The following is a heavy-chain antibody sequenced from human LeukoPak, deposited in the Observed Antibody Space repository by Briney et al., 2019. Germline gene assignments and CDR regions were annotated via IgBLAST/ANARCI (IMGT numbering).Heavy chain of an antibody. J-gene: IGHJ4*02. D-gene: IGHD5-24*01. CDR3: AKSTERWLRAPFDY. CDR2: IRYDGSNK. V-gene: IGHV3-30*02. Sequence: PGGSLRLSCAASGFTFSSYGMHWVRQAPGKGLEWVAFIRYDGSNKYYADSVKGRFTISRDNSKNTLYLQMNSLRAEDTAVYYCAKSTERWLRAPFDYWGQGTLVTVSS. CDR1: GFTFSSYG.